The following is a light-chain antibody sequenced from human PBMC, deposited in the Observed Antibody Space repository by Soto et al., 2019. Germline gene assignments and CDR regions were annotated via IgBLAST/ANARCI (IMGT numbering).Light chain of an antibody. J-gene: IGKJ1*01. Sequence: DIVLTQSTGTLSLSPGERATLSCRASQSVHSGYLAWYQQIPGQAPRLLVYGASSRPPGIPDRFRGSGAGTHFTLDISRLEPEDFAVYFCQQYGSSPWTFGRGTKVEIK. V-gene: IGKV3-20*01. CDR1: QSVHSGY. CDR3: QQYGSSPWT. CDR2: GAS.